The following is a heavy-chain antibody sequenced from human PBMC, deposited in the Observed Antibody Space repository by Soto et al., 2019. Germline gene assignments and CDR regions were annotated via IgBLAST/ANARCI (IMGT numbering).Heavy chain of an antibody. J-gene: IGHJ6*02. D-gene: IGHD1-1*01. V-gene: IGHV3-33*01. CDR2: IWYDGSNK. CDR3: ARGVQLEEGYYGMDV. Sequence: PGGSLRLSCAASGFTFSSYGMHWVRQAPGKGLEWVAVIWYDGSNKYYADSVKGRFTISRDNSKNTLYLQMSSLRAEDTAVYYCARGVQLEEGYYGMDVWGQGTTVTVSS. CDR1: GFTFSSYG.